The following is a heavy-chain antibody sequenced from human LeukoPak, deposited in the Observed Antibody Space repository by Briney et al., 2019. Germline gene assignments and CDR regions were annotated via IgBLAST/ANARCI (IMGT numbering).Heavy chain of an antibody. Sequence: NTSETLSLTCTVSGGSISSSSYYWGWIRQPPGKGLEWIGSIYYSGSTYYNPSLKSRVTISVDTSKNQFSLKLSSVTAADTAVYYCARGTYGSGSYWGEYYFDYWGQGTLVTVSS. CDR1: GGSISSSSYY. J-gene: IGHJ4*02. CDR2: IYYSGST. V-gene: IGHV4-39*01. CDR3: ARGTYGSGSYWGEYYFDY. D-gene: IGHD3-10*01.